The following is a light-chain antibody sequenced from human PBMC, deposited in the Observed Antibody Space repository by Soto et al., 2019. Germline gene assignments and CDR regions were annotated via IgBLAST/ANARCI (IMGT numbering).Light chain of an antibody. CDR2: DAS. CDR3: QQYNSDST. J-gene: IGKJ2*01. V-gene: IGKV1-5*01. Sequence: DIQMTQSPSSLSASVGDRVTITCRASQSISQYLAWYQQKPGKAPNLLIYDASTLQGGIPSRFSGSGSGTKFTLTISSLQPYDFATYYCQQYNSDSTFGQGTKLGIK. CDR1: QSISQY.